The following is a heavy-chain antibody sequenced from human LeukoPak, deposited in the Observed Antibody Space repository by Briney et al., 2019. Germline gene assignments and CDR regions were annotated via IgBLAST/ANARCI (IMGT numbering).Heavy chain of an antibody. Sequence: PGGSLRLSCAASGFTFSSYWMYWVRQAPGKGLVWVSRINSDGSTTSYADSVKGRFTISRDNAKNTLYLQMNSLRAEDTAVYYCTNDDDSTSYYFDYWGQGTLVTVSS. J-gene: IGHJ4*02. CDR1: GFTFSSYW. CDR3: TNDDDSTSYYFDY. CDR2: INSDGSTT. V-gene: IGHV3-74*01. D-gene: IGHD2-2*01.